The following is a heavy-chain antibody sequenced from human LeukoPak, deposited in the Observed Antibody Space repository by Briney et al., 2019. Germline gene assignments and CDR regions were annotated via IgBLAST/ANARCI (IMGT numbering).Heavy chain of an antibody. V-gene: IGHV4-59*01. CDR2: IYYSGST. CDR1: GGSISSYY. Sequence: SETLSLTCTVSGGSISSYYWSWVRQPPGKGLEWIGYIYYSGSTNYNPSLKSRVTISVDTSKNQFSLKLSSVTAADTAVYYCARLSDRGYYYYGMDVWGQGTTVTVSS. D-gene: IGHD1-14*01. J-gene: IGHJ6*02. CDR3: ARLSDRGYYYYGMDV.